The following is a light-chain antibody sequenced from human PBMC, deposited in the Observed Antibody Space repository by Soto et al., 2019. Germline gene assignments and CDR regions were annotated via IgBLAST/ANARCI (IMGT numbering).Light chain of an antibody. CDR2: KAS. CDR1: QSISSW. CDR3: QQYNSYSWT. J-gene: IGKJ1*01. Sequence: DIQMTQSPSTLSASVGDRVIITCRASQSISSWLAWYQQKPGKAPKLLIYKASSLESGVPSRFSGSGSGTEFTRTISSLQPDDFATYYCQQYNSYSWTFGQGTKVEIK. V-gene: IGKV1-5*03.